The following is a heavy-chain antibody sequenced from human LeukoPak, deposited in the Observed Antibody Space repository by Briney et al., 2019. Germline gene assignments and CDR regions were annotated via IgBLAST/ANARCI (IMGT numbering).Heavy chain of an antibody. CDR3: SRENGAFSPFGY. CDR2: VSLSGLT. Sequence: SETLSLTCGVSGGSITSTNWWSWVRQPPGQGLEWIGEVSLSGLTNYNPSLSSRVIMALDTSKNHLSLNLASVTAEDTAVYYCSRENGAFSPFGYWGQGTLVTVPS. D-gene: IGHD2-8*01. CDR1: GGSITSTNW. J-gene: IGHJ4*02. V-gene: IGHV4-4*02.